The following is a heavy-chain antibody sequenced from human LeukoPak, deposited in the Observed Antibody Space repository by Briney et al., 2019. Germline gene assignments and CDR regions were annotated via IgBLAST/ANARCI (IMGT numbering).Heavy chain of an antibody. CDR3: AKDLDFWSDRHPFDY. CDR1: GFTFSSYA. V-gene: IGHV3-23*01. D-gene: IGHD3-3*01. J-gene: IGHJ4*02. CDR2: ISGSGGST. Sequence: PGGSLRLSCAASGFTFSSYAMSWVRQAPGKGLEWVSAISGSGGSTYYADSVKGRFTISRDNSKNTLYLQMNSLRAEDTAVYYCAKDLDFWSDRHPFDYWGQGTLVTVSS.